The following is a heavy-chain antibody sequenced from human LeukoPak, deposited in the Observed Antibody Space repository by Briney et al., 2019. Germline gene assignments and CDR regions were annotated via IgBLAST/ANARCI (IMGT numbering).Heavy chain of an antibody. J-gene: IGHJ6*03. V-gene: IGHV1-2*02. CDR1: GYTFTSYY. CDR3: AQRSIAAAGEYYYYYMDV. CDR2: INPNSGGT. D-gene: IGHD6-13*01. Sequence: GASVKVSCKASGYTFTSYYMHWVRQAPGQGLEWMGWINPNSGGTNYAQKFQGRVTMTRDTSISTAYMELSRLRSDDTAVYYCAQRSIAAAGEYYYYYMDVWGKGTTVAVSS.